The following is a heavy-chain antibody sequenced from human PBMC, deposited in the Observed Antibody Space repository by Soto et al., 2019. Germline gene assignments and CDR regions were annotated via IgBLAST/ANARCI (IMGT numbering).Heavy chain of an antibody. V-gene: IGHV3-48*02. CDR1: GFTFNTYA. D-gene: IGHD5-18*01. CDR2: IGGSSSTI. CDR3: ARDGSGTAMVEDAFDI. Sequence: PGGSLRLSCAASGFTFNTYAMSWVRQAPGKGLEWVSGIGGSSSTIYYADSVKGRFTISRDNAKNSLYLQMNSLRDEDTAVYYCARDGSGTAMVEDAFDIWGQGTMVTVSS. J-gene: IGHJ3*02.